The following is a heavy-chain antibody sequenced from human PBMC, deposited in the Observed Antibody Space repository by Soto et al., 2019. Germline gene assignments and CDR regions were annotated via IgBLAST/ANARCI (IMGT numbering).Heavy chain of an antibody. CDR2: IYYSGNT. V-gene: IGHV4-28*01. Sequence: QVQLQESGPGLVKPSDTLSLTCAVSGYSISSSNWWGWIRQPPGKGLEWIGYIYYSGNTYYNPSPKRRVPMSVDTSKDQFSLKLTSVTAVDTAVYYCARREIQGPIDYWGQGTLVTVSS. CDR1: GYSISSSNW. CDR3: ARREIQGPIDY. D-gene: IGHD1-26*01. J-gene: IGHJ4*02.